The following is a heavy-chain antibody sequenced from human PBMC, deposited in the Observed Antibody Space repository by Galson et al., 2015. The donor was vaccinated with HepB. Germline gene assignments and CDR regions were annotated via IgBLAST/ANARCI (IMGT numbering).Heavy chain of an antibody. D-gene: IGHD4-23*01. V-gene: IGHV1-2*06. CDR3: ARDGGDYGGTPPYD. CDR2: INPNSGGT. Sequence: SVQVSCKASGYTFTGYYMHWVRQAPGQGLEWMGRINPNSGGTNYAQKFQGRVTMTRDTSISTAYMELSRLRSDDTAVYYCARDGGDYGGTPPYDWGQGTLVTVSS. CDR1: GYTFTGYY. J-gene: IGHJ4*02.